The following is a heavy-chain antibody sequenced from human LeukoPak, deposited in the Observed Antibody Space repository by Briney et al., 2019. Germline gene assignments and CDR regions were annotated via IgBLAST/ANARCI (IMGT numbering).Heavy chain of an antibody. Sequence: ASVKVSCKASGYTFTSYDISWVRQAPGQGLEWMGWINTYNGNTNYPQKLQGRVTMTTDTSTSTAHMELRNLRSDDTAVYYCAREQKSIGSYFNYWGQGTLVTVSS. V-gene: IGHV1-18*01. CDR1: GYTFTSYD. J-gene: IGHJ4*02. CDR3: AREQKSIGSYFNY. D-gene: IGHD1-26*01. CDR2: INTYNGNT.